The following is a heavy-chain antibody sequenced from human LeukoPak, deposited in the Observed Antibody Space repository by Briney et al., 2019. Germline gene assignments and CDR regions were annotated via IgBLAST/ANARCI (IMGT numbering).Heavy chain of an antibody. CDR3: ARVRIDYGDYVSDFDY. D-gene: IGHD4-17*01. CDR1: GYTFTSYG. V-gene: IGHV1-18*01. CDR2: ISAYNGNT. J-gene: IGHJ4*02. Sequence: ASVKVSCKASGYTFTSYGISWVRQAPGQGLEWMGWISAYNGNTNYAQKLQSRVTMTTDTSTSTAYMELRSLRSDDTAVYYCARVRIDYGDYVSDFDYWGQGTLVTVSS.